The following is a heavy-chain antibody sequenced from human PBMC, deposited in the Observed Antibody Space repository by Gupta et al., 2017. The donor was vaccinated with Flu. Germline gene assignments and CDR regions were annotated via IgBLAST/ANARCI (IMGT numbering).Heavy chain of an antibody. CDR1: GFSLSTSGVA. CDR2: IYWNDDD. V-gene: IGHV2-5*01. D-gene: IGHD6-13*01. J-gene: IGHJ4*02. CDR3: AHRAVADHFFDY. Sequence: LSGFSLSTSGVAVGWIRQPPGKALEWLALIYWNDDDRYSPSLKSRLTITKDTSKNQVVLTMTNMDPVDTATYYCAHRAVADHFFDYWGQGTLVTVSS.